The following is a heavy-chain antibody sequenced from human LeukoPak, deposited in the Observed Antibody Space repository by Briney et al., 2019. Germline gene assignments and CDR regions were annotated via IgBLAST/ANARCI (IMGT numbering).Heavy chain of an antibody. Sequence: ASVKVSCKASGYTFTSYYMHWVRQAPGQGLEWMGWINPNSGGTNYAQKFQGRVTMTRDTSISTAYMELSRLRSDDTAVYYCARDWYQYYYDSRGRAFDIWGQGTMVTVSS. V-gene: IGHV1-2*02. J-gene: IGHJ3*02. CDR2: INPNSGGT. D-gene: IGHD3-22*01. CDR1: GYTFTSYY. CDR3: ARDWYQYYYDSRGRAFDI.